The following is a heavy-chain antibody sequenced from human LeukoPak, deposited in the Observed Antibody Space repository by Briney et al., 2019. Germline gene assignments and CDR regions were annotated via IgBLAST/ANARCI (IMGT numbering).Heavy chain of an antibody. V-gene: IGHV3-7*01. CDR1: GFTFSSYW. J-gene: IGHJ4*02. CDR2: INQGGSDK. CDR3: VRESRSGSYSGY. Sequence: GGSLRLSCAASGFTFSSYWMSWVRQAPGKGLEWVANINQGGSDKHYVDSRFTISRDNANNSLYLQMNSLRAEDTAVYHCVRESRSGSYSGYWGQGTLVTVSS. D-gene: IGHD1-26*01.